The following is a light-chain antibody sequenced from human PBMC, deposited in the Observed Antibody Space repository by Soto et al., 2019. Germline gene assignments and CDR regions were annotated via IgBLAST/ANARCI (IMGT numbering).Light chain of an antibody. CDR1: SSDVGSYNY. J-gene: IGLJ1*01. Sequence: QCLLTQPASVSVSPGQSITISCTGTSSDVGSYNYVSWYQHHPGKAPRLMIYASSNRPSGVSHRFSGSRSGNTASLTISGLHAEDEADYYCSSYTSGSNLHVFGTGTKVTXL. V-gene: IGLV2-14*01. CDR2: ASS. CDR3: SSYTSGSNLHV.